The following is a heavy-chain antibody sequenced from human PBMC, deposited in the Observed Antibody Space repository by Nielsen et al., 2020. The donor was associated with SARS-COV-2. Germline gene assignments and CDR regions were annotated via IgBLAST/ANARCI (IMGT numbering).Heavy chain of an antibody. J-gene: IGHJ3*02. CDR1: GFTFDDYA. D-gene: IGHD1-26*01. V-gene: IGHV3-9*01. CDR2: LSWNSAGI. Sequence: SLKISCAASGFTFDDYAMHWVRQAPGKGLEWVSGLSWNSAGIDYADSVKGRFTISRDNSKNTLYLQMNSLRAEDTAVYYCAGELLLEFDIWGQGTMVTVSS. CDR3: AGELLLEFDI.